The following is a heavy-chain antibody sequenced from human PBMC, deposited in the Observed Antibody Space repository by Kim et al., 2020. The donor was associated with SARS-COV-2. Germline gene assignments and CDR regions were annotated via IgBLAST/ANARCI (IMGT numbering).Heavy chain of an antibody. CDR3: ARESYYDSSLGY. Sequence: YYAYSRKSRFTISRHNSKNTLYLQMNSLRAEDTAVYYCARESYYDSSLGYWGQGTLVTVSS. J-gene: IGHJ4*02. V-gene: IGHV3-53*04. D-gene: IGHD3-22*01.